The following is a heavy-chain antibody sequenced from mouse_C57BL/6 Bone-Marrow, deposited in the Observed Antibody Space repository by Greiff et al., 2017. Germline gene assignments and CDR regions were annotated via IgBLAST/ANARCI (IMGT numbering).Heavy chain of an antibody. CDR1: GYTFTSYW. CDR3: ARWDLRMISPWFAY. CDR2: IYPGSGST. Sequence: QVQLQQPGAELVKPGASVKMSCKASGYTFTSYWITWVKQRPGQGLEWIGDIYPGSGSTNYNEKFKSKATLTVDTSSSTAYMQLSSLTSEDSAVYYCARWDLRMISPWFAYWGQGTLVTVSA. J-gene: IGHJ3*01. D-gene: IGHD2-4*01. V-gene: IGHV1-55*01.